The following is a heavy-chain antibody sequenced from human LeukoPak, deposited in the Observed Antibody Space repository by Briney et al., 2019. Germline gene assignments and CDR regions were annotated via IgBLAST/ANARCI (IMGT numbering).Heavy chain of an antibody. CDR3: ARDKSQWVIDAFDI. V-gene: IGHV1-18*01. Sequence: VASVKVSCKASGYSFISYGISWVRQAPGQGLEWMGWISPYNGNTNYAQKLQGRVTMTTDTSTSTAYMELRSLRSDDTAVYYCARDKSQWVIDAFDIWSQGTLVTVSS. CDR1: GYSFISYG. J-gene: IGHJ3*02. CDR2: ISPYNGNT. D-gene: IGHD1-26*01.